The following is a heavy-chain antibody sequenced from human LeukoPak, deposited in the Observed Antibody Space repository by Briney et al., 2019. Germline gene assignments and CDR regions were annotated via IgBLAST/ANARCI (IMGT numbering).Heavy chain of an antibody. V-gene: IGHV3-7*01. J-gene: IGHJ3*02. Sequence: RWSLRLSCAASGFTFSSYWISWVRQAPGKGLEGVANIKQDGSEKYYVDSVKGRFTISRDNAKNALYLQMNSLRAEDKAVHYCARDARIVDDDSDIWGQGTMVTVSS. CDR1: GFTFSSYW. CDR3: ARDARIVDDDSDI. D-gene: IGHD3-22*01. CDR2: IKQDGSEK.